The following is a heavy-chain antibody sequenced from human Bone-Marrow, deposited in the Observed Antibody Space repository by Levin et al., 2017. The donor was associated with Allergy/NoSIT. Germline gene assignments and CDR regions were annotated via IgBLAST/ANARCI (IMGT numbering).Heavy chain of an antibody. D-gene: IGHD5-24*01. CDR2: IIWNSGST. CDR3: AKDRDGYNDYLDY. J-gene: IGHJ4*02. CDR1: GFTFKNYA. Sequence: PGGSLRLSCAASGFTFKNYAMHWVRQAPGKGLEWVSGIIWNSGSTDYADSVRGRFTISRDNAKNSLYLQMNSLRAEDTALYFCAKDRDGYNDYLDYWGQGTLVTVSS. V-gene: IGHV3-9*01.